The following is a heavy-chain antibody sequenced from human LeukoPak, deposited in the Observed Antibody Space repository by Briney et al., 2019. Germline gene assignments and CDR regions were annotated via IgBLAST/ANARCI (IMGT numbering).Heavy chain of an antibody. D-gene: IGHD3-22*01. CDR3: ASDPYYYDSSGYYDWSYYFDY. CDR2: IGTAGDT. Sequence: GGSLRLSCAASGFTFSSYDMHWVRQATGKGLEWVSAIGTAGDTYYPGSVKGRFTISRDNSKNTLYLQMNSLRAEDTAVYYCASDPYYYDSSGYYDWSYYFDYWGQGTLVTVSS. V-gene: IGHV3-13*01. J-gene: IGHJ4*02. CDR1: GFTFSSYD.